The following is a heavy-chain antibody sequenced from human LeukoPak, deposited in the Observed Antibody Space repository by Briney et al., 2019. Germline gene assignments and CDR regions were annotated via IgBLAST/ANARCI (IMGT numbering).Heavy chain of an antibody. J-gene: IGHJ4*02. CDR3: AKDQFLGTNDC. CDR1: GFTFSSYK. Sequence: GGSLRLSCAASGFTFSSYKMNWVRQAPGKGLEWVSAISGSGGSAYYADSVKGRFTISRDNSKNTLYLQMNSLRAEDTAVYYCAKDQFLGTNDCWGQGTLVTVSS. CDR2: ISGSGGSA. V-gene: IGHV3-23*01. D-gene: IGHD1-1*01.